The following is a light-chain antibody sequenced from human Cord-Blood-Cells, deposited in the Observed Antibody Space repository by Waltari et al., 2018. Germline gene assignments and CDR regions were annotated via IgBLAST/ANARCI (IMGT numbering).Light chain of an antibody. J-gene: IGLJ3*02. CDR2: GNS. V-gene: IGLV1-40*01. Sequence: QSVLTQPPSVSGAPGQRVTIPCTGSSSNIGAGSDVHRYQQLPGTAPNLLIYGNSNRPSGVPDRFSGSKSGTSASLAITGLQAEDEADYYCQSYDSSLSGSVFGGGTKLTVL. CDR1: SSNIGAGSD. CDR3: QSYDSSLSGSV.